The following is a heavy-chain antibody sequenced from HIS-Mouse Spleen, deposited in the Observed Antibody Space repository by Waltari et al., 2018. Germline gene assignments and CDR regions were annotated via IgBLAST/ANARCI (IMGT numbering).Heavy chain of an antibody. CDR1: GGSISSSSYY. J-gene: IGHJ4*02. D-gene: IGHD6-6*01. CDR3: AREVGEQLVLGY. Sequence: QLQLQESGPGLVKPSETLSLTCTVSGGSISSSSYYWGWIRQPPGKGLEWIGSIYYSGSTYYNPSLMSRVTISVATSKNQFSLKLSSVTAEDTAVYYCAREVGEQLVLGYWGQGTLVTVSS. CDR2: IYYSGST. V-gene: IGHV4-39*07.